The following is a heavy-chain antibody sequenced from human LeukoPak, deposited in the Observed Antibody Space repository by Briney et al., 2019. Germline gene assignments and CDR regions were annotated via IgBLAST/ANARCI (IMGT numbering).Heavy chain of an antibody. J-gene: IGHJ5*02. D-gene: IGHD3-16*01. Sequence: EASVKVSCKASEYTFTGYYMHWVRQAPGQGLEWMGRIDPNNGATHCAQKFQGRVTLTSDTSITTAYMELSSLRSDDTAVYYCARDRGEYRDQNGYFLNWFDPWGQGTLV. V-gene: IGHV1-2*02. CDR1: EYTFTGYY. CDR3: ARDRGEYRDQNGYFLNWFDP. CDR2: IDPNNGAT.